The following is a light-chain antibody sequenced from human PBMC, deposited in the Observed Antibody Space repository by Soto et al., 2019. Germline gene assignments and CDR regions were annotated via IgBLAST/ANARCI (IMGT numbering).Light chain of an antibody. V-gene: IGKV3-15*01. Sequence: EVVLTQSPATLSVSPGAGATLSCRASQSVGSNLAWYQQKPGQTPRVLIYGASTRAIGIPARFSGSGFGTELTLTISSLQSEDFVVYYCQQYSNWPTLSFGGGTKVDIK. CDR3: QQYSNWPTLS. CDR1: QSVGSN. CDR2: GAS. J-gene: IGKJ4*01.